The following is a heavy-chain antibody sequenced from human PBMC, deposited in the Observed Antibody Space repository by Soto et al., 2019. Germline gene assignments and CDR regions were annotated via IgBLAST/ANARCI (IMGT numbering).Heavy chain of an antibody. CDR2: VYYSGST. CDR3: ARGVLH. CDR1: GGSISSGGYY. J-gene: IGHJ4*02. D-gene: IGHD3-16*01. V-gene: IGHV4-31*03. Sequence: QVQLQASGPGLVKPSQTLSLTCTVSGGSISSGGYYWSWIRQHPGKGLEWIGTVYYSGSTYYIPSLKSRATIPVDTSNNQFSPKLTSVTAADTAVYYCARGVLHWGQGTLVTFSS.